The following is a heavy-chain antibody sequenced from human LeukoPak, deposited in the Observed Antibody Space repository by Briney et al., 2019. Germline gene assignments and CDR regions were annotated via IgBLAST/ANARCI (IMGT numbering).Heavy chain of an antibody. CDR1: GFTLSSDW. V-gene: IGHV3-21*01. Sequence: GGSLRLSCVVSGFTLSSDWMNWVRQAPGKGLEWVSSVSSSSSYIYYADSVKGRFTISRDNAKNSLYLQMNSLRAEDTAVYYCARLSLWGQGTLVTVSS. J-gene: IGHJ4*02. CDR2: VSSSSSYI. CDR3: ARLSL.